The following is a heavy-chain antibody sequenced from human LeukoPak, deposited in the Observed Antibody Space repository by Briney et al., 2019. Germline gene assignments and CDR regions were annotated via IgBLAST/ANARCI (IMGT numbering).Heavy chain of an antibody. D-gene: IGHD3-22*01. CDR1: GGSISSYY. CDR2: IYYSGST. CDR3: ARGPYYDSSGYYLTLFDY. Sequence: PSETLSLTCTVSGGSISSYYWSWIRQPPGKGLEWIGYIYYSGSTNYNPSLKSRVTISVDTSKNQFSLKLSSVTAADTAVYYCARGPYYDSSGYYLTLFDYWGQGTLVTVSS. J-gene: IGHJ4*02. V-gene: IGHV4-59*08.